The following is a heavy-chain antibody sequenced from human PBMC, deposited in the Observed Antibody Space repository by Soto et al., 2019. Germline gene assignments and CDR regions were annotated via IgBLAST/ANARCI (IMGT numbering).Heavy chain of an antibody. V-gene: IGHV3-53*02. CDR3: TSIAVAEGFDP. CDR2: IHSGGTT. J-gene: IGHJ5*02. D-gene: IGHD6-19*01. Sequence: VQLVETGGGLIQPGGSLRLSCAASGFSVSVNYMSWVRQAPGKGLEWVSIIHSGGTTYYADSVKGRFTISRDNSKNTVYLQMDSLRDEDTGVYYCTSIAVAEGFDPWGQGTLVTVSS. CDR1: GFSVSVNY.